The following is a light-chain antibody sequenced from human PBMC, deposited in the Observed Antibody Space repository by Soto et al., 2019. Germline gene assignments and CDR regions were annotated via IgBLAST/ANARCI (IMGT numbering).Light chain of an antibody. Sequence: QSALTQPASVSGSPGQTITISCTGSSSDGNSVSWYQQHPGKAPKPIIYEVTNRPSGDSNRFSGFTSSHPAAMTTFGLPGEDDADYYGSSYTAASTRDVVFGAGTKVTVL. CDR3: SSYTAASTRDVV. CDR1: SSDGNS. J-gene: IGLJ2*01. V-gene: IGLV2-14*01. CDR2: EVT.